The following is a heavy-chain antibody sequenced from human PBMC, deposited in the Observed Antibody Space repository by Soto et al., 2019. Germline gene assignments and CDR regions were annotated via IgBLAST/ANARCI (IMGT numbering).Heavy chain of an antibody. V-gene: IGHV3-53*01. CDR2: IYEGGTT. J-gene: IGHJ4*02. D-gene: IGHD4-17*01. Sequence: GGSLRLSCAASGFTVSTNYMAWVRQAPGKGLEWVSVIYEGGTTYYADSVKGRFTISRDNSKNTLYLQMNNLRAEDSAVYYCARDIHDYGDYGYWGQGTLVTVSS. CDR3: ARDIHDYGDYGY. CDR1: GFTVSTNY.